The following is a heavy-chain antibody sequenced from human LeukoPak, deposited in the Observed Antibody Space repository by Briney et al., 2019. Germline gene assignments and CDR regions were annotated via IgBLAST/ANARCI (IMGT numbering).Heavy chain of an antibody. Sequence: SVKVSCKASGGTFSSYAISWVRQAPGQGLEWMGGIIPIFGTANYARKFQDRVTITADKSTSTAYMELSSLRSEDTAVYYCARVVGLTGYSSTWYSGYYYYMDVWGKGTTVTVSS. J-gene: IGHJ6*03. CDR1: GGTFSSYA. V-gene: IGHV1-69*06. D-gene: IGHD6-13*01. CDR2: IIPIFGTA. CDR3: ARVVGLTGYSSTWYSGYYYYMDV.